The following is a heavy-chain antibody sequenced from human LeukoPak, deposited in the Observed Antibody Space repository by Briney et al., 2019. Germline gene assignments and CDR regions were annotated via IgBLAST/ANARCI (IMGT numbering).Heavy chain of an antibody. CDR2: MNPNGGNT. J-gene: IGHJ4*02. Sequence: ASVKVSCKASGYTFTSYDINWVRQATGQGLEWMGWMNPNGGNTGYAQKFQGRVTITRNTSISTAYMELSGLRSEDTAVYYCARGLGWELHSDYFDYWGQGTLVTVSS. D-gene: IGHD1-26*01. V-gene: IGHV1-8*03. CDR3: ARGLGWELHSDYFDY. CDR1: GYTFTSYD.